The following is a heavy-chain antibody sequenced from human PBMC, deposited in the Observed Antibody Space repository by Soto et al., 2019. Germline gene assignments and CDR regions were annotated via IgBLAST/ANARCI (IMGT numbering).Heavy chain of an antibody. CDR1: GFTFSNAW. CDR2: TKSKTDGGTT. Sequence: PGGSLRLSCAASGFTFSNAWMGWVRQAPGKGLEWVGRTKSKTDGGTTDYAAPVKGRFTISRDDSKNTLYLQMNSLKTEDTAVYYCTTEGYYYGMDVWGQGTTVTVSS. V-gene: IGHV3-15*01. J-gene: IGHJ6*02. CDR3: TTEGYYYGMDV.